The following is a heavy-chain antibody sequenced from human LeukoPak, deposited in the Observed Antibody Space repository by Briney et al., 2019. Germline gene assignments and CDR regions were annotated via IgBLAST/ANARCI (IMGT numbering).Heavy chain of an antibody. CDR1: GGSISSSSYY. CDR3: ARMYREHPTLRAGPFDF. V-gene: IGHV4-39*07. CDR2: IYYIGNT. D-gene: IGHD1-26*01. Sequence: PSETLSLTCTVSGGSISSSSYYWGWIRQPPGKGLEWIGTIYYIGNTYYNPSLKSRVIISRDTSKNQFSLKLSSVTAADTAVYYCARMYREHPTLRAGPFDFWGQGTLVTVSS. J-gene: IGHJ4*02.